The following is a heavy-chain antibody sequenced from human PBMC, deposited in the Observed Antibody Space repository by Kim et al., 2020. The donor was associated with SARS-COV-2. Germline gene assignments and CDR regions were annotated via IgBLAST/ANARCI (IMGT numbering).Heavy chain of an antibody. D-gene: IGHD1-1*01. J-gene: IGHJ6*01. V-gene: IGHV3-23*03. CDR3: AKERTGAPGYYSGMDA. Sequence: GGSLRLSCAASGFSFNMYAMNWVRQAPGKGLEWVSVIYSGGTRTHYADSVKGRFTISRDNSKNTLHLQMNSLRAEDTAVYYCAKERTGAPGYYSGMDAWG. CDR2: IYSGGTRT. CDR1: GFSFNMYA.